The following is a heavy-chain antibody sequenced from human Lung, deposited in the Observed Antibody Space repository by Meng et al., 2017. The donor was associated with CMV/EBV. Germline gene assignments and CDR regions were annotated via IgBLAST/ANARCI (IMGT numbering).Heavy chain of an antibody. CDR1: GFTFSSYS. CDR3: ARVPYIAVAGKGAFDI. Sequence: SLSLXXAVYGFTFSSYSMSWVRQAPGKGLVWVSRINSDGSSTSYANFVKGRIAISKDNAKNTLYLQMNSLRAEDTAVYYCARVPYIAVAGKGAFDIWGQGXMVTVSS. V-gene: IGHV3-74*01. D-gene: IGHD6-19*01. J-gene: IGHJ3*02. CDR2: INSDGSST.